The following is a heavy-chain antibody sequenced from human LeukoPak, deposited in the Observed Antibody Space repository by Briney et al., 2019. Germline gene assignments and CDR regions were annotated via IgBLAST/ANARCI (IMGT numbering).Heavy chain of an antibody. J-gene: IGHJ4*02. CDR2: ISTSGTYI. V-gene: IGHV3-21*01. CDR3: AREPAFIWGTTFIDY. Sequence: SGGSLRLSCAASGFTFSSYSMNWVRQAPGKGLEWVSSISTSGTYIYYADSVKGRFTISRDNAKNSMYLQMNSLRAEDKAVYYCAREPAFIWGTTFIDYWGQGTPVTVSS. D-gene: IGHD1-1*01. CDR1: GFTFSSYS.